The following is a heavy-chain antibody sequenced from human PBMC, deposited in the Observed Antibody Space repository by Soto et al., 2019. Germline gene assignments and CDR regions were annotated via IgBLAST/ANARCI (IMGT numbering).Heavy chain of an antibody. CDR1: GFTLSTYA. D-gene: IGHD6-6*01. J-gene: IGHJ4*02. Sequence: GGSLRLSCAASGFTLSTYAMTWVRQAPGKGLERLSALSGSGHVTYYADSVKGRFTISRDNSKNMLFLQMDSLRGEDTAVYYCASNQPGDEDARHHSALHYWGPGTLLTVSS. V-gene: IGHV3-23*01. CDR2: LSGSGHVT. CDR3: ASNQPGDEDARHHSALHY.